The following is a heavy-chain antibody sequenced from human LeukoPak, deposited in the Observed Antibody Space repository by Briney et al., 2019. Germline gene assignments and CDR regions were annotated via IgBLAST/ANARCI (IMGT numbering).Heavy chain of an antibody. CDR3: VRDGNDGLNDWEY. CDR1: GFTVSANY. CDR2: IYSGGST. Sequence: GGSLRLSCAASGFTVSANYMSWVRQAPGKGLEWVSLIYSGGSTYYADSVKGRFTISRDNSKNTLYLQMNSLRAEDTAVYYCVRDGNDGLNDWEYWGQGALVTVSS. D-gene: IGHD1-1*01. J-gene: IGHJ1*01. V-gene: IGHV3-53*01.